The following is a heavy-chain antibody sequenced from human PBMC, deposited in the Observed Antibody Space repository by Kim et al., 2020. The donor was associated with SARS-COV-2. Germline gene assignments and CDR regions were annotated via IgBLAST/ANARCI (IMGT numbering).Heavy chain of an antibody. D-gene: IGHD6-6*01. V-gene: IGHV3-21*01. CDR3: ARDEATSSYSYGIDV. J-gene: IGHJ6*02. Sequence: ADSVKGRFTISRDNAKTSLYLQMNSLRAEDMAVYYCARDEATSSYSYGIDVWGQGPTVTVSS.